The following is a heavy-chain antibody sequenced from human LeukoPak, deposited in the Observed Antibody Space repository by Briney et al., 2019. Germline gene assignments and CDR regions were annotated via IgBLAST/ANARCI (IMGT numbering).Heavy chain of an antibody. V-gene: IGHV3-48*03. D-gene: IGHD3-22*01. CDR1: GFTFSSYE. CDR2: ISSSGSTI. CDR3: ASLYYYDSSFDY. J-gene: IGHJ4*02. Sequence: PGGSLRLSCAASGFTFSSYEMNWVRQAPGKGREWVSYISSSGSTIYYAASVKGRFTISRDNAKNSLYLQMNSLRAEDTAVYYCASLYYYDSSFDYWGQGTLVTVSS.